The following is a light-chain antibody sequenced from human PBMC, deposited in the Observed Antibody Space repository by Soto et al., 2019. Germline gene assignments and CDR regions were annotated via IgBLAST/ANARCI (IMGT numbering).Light chain of an antibody. Sequence: EIVMTQSPATMSVSAGGRATLSCRGSQSISDTLAWYQQKPGQAPRLLISGASTRATGIPGRFSVSGSGTEFTLTISSLEPEDFAVYYCQQRRSWPPTITFGQGTRLEIK. CDR3: QQRRSWPPTIT. CDR2: GAS. J-gene: IGKJ5*01. V-gene: IGKV3-15*01. CDR1: QSISDT.